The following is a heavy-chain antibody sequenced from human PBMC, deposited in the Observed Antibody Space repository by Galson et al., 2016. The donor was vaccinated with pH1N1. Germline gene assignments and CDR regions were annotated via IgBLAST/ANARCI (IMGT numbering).Heavy chain of an antibody. J-gene: IGHJ3*02. D-gene: IGHD4-17*01. Sequence: SLRLSCAASGFTFSSCGIYWVRQAPGKGLEWVGNILYNGNAKYYADSVKGRFTISRDSSMTTVHLQMISVTVEDTAVYFCARDESGYGDSFPDVFDIWGQGTMVTVSS. V-gene: IGHV3-30*12. CDR1: GFTFSSCG. CDR3: ARDESGYGDSFPDVFDI. CDR2: ILYNGNAK.